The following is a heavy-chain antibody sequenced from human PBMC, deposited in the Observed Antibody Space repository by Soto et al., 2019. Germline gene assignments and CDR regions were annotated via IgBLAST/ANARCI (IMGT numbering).Heavy chain of an antibody. CDR3: VKDPTISSTV. V-gene: IGHV3-33*03. D-gene: IGHD1-1*01. J-gene: IGHJ4*02. Sequence: GSLRLSCAASGFTFIIYGMHWVRQAPGKGLEWVAVIWYDGSNKNYADSVKGRFTISRDNTKNTLFLQMNSVRAEDTAVYFCVKDPTISSTVWGQGTLVTVSS. CDR1: GFTFIIYG. CDR2: IWYDGSNK.